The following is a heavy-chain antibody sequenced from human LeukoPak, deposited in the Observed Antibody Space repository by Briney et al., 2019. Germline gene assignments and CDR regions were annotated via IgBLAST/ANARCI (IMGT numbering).Heavy chain of an antibody. CDR3: ARVHAAYPFDY. CDR1: GFTFDDYG. CDR2: INWNGGST. D-gene: IGHD2-15*01. V-gene: IGHV3-20*04. Sequence: GGSLRLSCAASGFTFDDYGMSWVRQAPGKGLEWVSGINWNGGSTGYADSVKGRFTISRDNAKNSLYLQMNSLRAEDTAVYYCARVHAAYPFDYWGQGTLVTVSS. J-gene: IGHJ4*02.